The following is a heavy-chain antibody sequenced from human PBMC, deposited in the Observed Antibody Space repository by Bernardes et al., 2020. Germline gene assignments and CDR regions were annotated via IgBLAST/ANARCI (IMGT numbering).Heavy chain of an antibody. Sequence: GGTLRLSCAACGFTFSSYDMHWVRQAPGKGLEWVSAIGTAGDTYYPGSVKGRFTISRENAKNSFYLQMNSLRAGDTAVYYCARDFTLFSLDYWGQGALVTVSS. CDR1: GFTFSSYD. CDR2: IGTAGDT. V-gene: IGHV3-13*01. CDR3: ARDFTLFSLDY. D-gene: IGHD3-16*01. J-gene: IGHJ4*02.